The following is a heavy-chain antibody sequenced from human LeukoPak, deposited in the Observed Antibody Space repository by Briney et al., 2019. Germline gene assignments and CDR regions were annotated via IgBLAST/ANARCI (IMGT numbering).Heavy chain of an antibody. CDR3: ARGQQLVLLNWFHT. CDR1: GGTFSSYA. CDR2: IIPGFGRA. Sequence: SVKVSCKTSGGTFSSYALSWVRQAPGQGLEWMGGIIPGFGRATYAQKFQGRVTITADESTSTAYMELTSLRSEDTAVYFCARGQQLVLLNWFHTWGQGTLVTVSP. V-gene: IGHV1-69*13. J-gene: IGHJ5*02. D-gene: IGHD6-13*01.